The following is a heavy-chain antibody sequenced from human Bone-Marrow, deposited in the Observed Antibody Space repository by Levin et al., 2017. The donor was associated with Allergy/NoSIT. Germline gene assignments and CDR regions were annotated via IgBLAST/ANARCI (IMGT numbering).Heavy chain of an antibody. CDR1: GGSFSGYY. Sequence: SETLSLTCAVYGGSFSGYYWSWIRQPPGKGLEWIGEINHSGSTNYNPSLKSRVTISVDTSKNQFSLKLSSVTAADTAVYYCARGRVVLVPAAMSHPIDYWGQGTLVTVSS. V-gene: IGHV4-34*01. J-gene: IGHJ4*02. CDR3: ARGRVVLVPAAMSHPIDY. CDR2: INHSGST. D-gene: IGHD2-2*01.